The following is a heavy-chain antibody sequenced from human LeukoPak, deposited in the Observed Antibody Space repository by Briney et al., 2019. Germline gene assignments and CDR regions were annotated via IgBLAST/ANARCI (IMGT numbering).Heavy chain of an antibody. D-gene: IGHD4-23*01. CDR3: ARYGAVALGY. CDR2: IYTSGST. V-gene: IGHV4-61*02. Sequence: PSQTLSLTCTVSGGSISSGSYYWSWIRQPAGKGLEWIGRIYTSGSTNYNPSLKSRVTMSVDTSKNQFSLKLSSVTAADTAVSYRARYGAVALGYWGQGTLVTVSS. CDR1: GGSISSGSYY. J-gene: IGHJ4*02.